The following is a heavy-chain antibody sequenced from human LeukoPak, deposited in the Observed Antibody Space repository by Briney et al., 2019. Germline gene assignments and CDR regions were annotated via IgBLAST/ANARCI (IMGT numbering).Heavy chain of an antibody. J-gene: IGHJ4*02. CDR1: GFSVSTKY. Sequence: GGSLRLSCAVSGFSVSTKYMSWVRQAPGKGLEWVSVIYSGGTTYYADSVKGRFTISRDNSKNTLYLQMNSLRAEDTAVYYCARDRVSTVHLIDYWGQGTLVTVSS. CDR2: IYSGGTT. CDR3: ARDRVSTVHLIDY. V-gene: IGHV3-66*01. D-gene: IGHD6-6*01.